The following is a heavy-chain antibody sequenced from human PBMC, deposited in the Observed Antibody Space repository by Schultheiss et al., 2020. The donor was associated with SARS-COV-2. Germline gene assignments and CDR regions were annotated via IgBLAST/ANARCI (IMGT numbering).Heavy chain of an antibody. J-gene: IGHJ3*02. Sequence: SETLSLTCAVSGGSISSGGYSWSWIRQPPGKGLEWIGEIYHSGSTNYNPSLKSRVTISVDTSKNQFSLKLSSVTAADTAVYYCARGEGSGSLDAFDIWGQGTMVTVSS. CDR3: ARGEGSGSLDAFDI. V-gene: IGHV4-61*08. CDR2: IYHSGST. D-gene: IGHD3-10*01. CDR1: GGSISSGGYS.